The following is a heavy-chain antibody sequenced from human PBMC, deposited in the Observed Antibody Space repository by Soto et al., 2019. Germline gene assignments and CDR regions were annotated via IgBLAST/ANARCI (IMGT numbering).Heavy chain of an antibody. CDR2: IRSKTYGGTT. V-gene: IGHV3-49*05. D-gene: IGHD4-4*01. Sequence: KPGGSLRLSCTTSGFAFEDYAMSWFRQAPGKGLEWVGFIRSKTYGGTTDYAASVKGRFTISRDDSKSIAYLQMNSLKTEDTAVYYCTRDQDFRNYDWFDPWGEGNLLTVST. CDR3: TRDQDFRNYDWFDP. CDR1: GFAFEDYA. J-gene: IGHJ5*02.